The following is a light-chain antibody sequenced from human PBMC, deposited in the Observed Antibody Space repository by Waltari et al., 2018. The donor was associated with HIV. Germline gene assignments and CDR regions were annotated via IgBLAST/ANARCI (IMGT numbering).Light chain of an antibody. CDR1: RSNIGGNF. V-gene: IGLV1-47*01. J-gene: IGLJ1*01. Sequence: QSVLTQPSSVSATPGQTINISCSGSRSNIGGNFVFWYQQVARTAPKLLVYRNDQRPSGGSDRFSGFRLGTSASLAISGLRSEDEGDYYCASWDDSLLGHVFGTGT. CDR2: RND. CDR3: ASWDDSLLGHV.